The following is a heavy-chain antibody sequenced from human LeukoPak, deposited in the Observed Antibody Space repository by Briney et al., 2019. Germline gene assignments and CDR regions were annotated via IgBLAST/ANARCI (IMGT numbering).Heavy chain of an antibody. CDR3: SFHGDFLFDY. J-gene: IGHJ4*02. CDR1: GFTLSGHG. CDR2: IRYDGSKR. V-gene: IGHV3-30*02. D-gene: IGHD2/OR15-2a*01. Sequence: GGSLRLSCTASGFTLSGHGMHWVRQAPGKGLEWVAFIRYDGSKRYYADSVKGRFTISRDNSKNTLYLQMNSLRAEDTAVYYCSFHGDFLFDYWGQGTLVTVSS.